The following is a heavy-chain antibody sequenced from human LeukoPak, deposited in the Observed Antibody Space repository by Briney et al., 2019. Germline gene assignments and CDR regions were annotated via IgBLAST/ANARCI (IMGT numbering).Heavy chain of an antibody. D-gene: IGHD5-18*01. CDR1: GGSFSGYY. V-gene: IGHV3-23*01. J-gene: IGHJ4*02. CDR3: ARVHSAYSYGFRGHFDY. CDR2: ISGSGGST. Sequence: EALSLTCAVYGGSFSGYYWSWVRQAPGKGLEWVSAISGSGGSTYYADSVKGRFTIPRDNSKNTLYLQMNSLRAEDTAFYYCARVHSAYSYGFRGHFDYWGQGTLVTVSS.